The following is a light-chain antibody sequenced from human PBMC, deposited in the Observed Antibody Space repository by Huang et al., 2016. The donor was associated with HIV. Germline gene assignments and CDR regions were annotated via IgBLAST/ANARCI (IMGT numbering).Light chain of an antibody. J-gene: IGKJ2*01. V-gene: IGKV1-39*01. Sequence: DIQMTQSPSSLSASVGDRVTITCRASQGISSYLNWYQQKPGKAPKLLLYAASTLQSGVPSRFSGSGSGTDFTLTISSLQPADSATYYCQETYSIPYTFGQGTKLEIK. CDR1: QGISSY. CDR2: AAS. CDR3: QETYSIPYT.